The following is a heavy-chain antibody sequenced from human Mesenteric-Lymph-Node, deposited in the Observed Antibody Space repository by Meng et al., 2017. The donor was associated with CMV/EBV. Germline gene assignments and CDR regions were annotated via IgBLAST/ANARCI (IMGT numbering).Heavy chain of an antibody. CDR2: AFYRSRWYY. D-gene: IGHD7-27*01. CDR1: RDSVSSHTAA. Sequence: ARDSVSSHTAAWDLSRQSPARSRGWLGRAFYRSRWYYDYPLSLRSRVTINADTSKNQFSLQLKSVTPEDTAVYFCARDPDWGWLDFWGQGTLVTVSS. J-gene: IGHJ4*02. V-gene: IGHV6-1*01. CDR3: ARDPDWGWLDF.